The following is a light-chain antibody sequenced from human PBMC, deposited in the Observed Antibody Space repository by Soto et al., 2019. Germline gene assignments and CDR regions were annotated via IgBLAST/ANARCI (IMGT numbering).Light chain of an antibody. CDR1: QSINSW. CDR3: QQYNYYPYT. V-gene: IGKV1-5*01. CDR2: DAS. J-gene: IGKJ2*01. Sequence: DIQMTQSPSTLSASVGDRVTIPCRASQSINSWLAWYQQKPGKAPNLLISDASSLESGVPSRFSGSGSGTEFTLTISSLQPGDFATYYCQQYNYYPYTFGQGTKLEIK.